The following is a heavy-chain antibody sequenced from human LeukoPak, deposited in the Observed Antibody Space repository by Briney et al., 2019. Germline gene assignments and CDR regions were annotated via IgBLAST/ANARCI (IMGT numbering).Heavy chain of an antibody. D-gene: IGHD6-13*01. V-gene: IGHV4-59*01. J-gene: IGHJ4*02. CDR2: IYYSGST. CDR3: ARVTGYRIEDYFDY. CDR1: GGSISSYH. Sequence: NASETLSLTCTVSGGSISSYHWSWIRQPPGKGLEWIGYIYYSGSTNYNPSLKSRVTISVDTSKNQFSLKLSSVTAADTAVYYCARVTGYRIEDYFDYWGQGTLVTVSS.